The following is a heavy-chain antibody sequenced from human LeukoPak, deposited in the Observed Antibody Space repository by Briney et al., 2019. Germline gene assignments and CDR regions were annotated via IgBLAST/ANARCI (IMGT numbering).Heavy chain of an antibody. CDR3: ARSIAADY. J-gene: IGHJ4*02. D-gene: IGHD6-13*01. CDR2: INHSGST. Sequence: SETLSLTCAVYGGSFSGYYWSWIRQPPGKGLEWIGEINHSGSTNYNPSLKSRVTISVDTSKNQFSLKLSSVTAADTAVYYCARSIAADYWGQGTLVTVSS. CDR1: GGSFSGYY. V-gene: IGHV4-34*01.